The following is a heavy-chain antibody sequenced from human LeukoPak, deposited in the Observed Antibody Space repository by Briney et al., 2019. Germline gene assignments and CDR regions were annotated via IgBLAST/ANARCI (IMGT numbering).Heavy chain of an antibody. CDR3: ARGAGESPLIDY. CDR2: INHSGST. V-gene: IGHV4-34*01. Sequence: SETLSHTCAVSGGSISSGGFYWSWIRQPPGKGLEWIGEINHSGSTNYNPSLKSRVTISVDTSKNQFSLKLSSVTAADTAVYYCARGAGESPLIDYWGQGTLVTVSS. CDR1: GGSISSGGFY. D-gene: IGHD3-10*01. J-gene: IGHJ4*02.